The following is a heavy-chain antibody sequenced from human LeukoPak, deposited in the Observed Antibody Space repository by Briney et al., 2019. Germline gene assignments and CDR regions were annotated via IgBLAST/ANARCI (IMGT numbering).Heavy chain of an antibody. D-gene: IGHD2-15*01. V-gene: IGHV3-23*01. J-gene: IGHJ6*04. CDR2: ISSRGDST. Sequence: GGSLRLSCEASGFTFSSHAMNWVRQAPGKGLQWVSGISSRGDSTYYADSVKGRFTISRDNSKNTLYLHMNTLGAEDTAVYYCAKVVVPDTMSTNHFYYRMDVWGKGTTVTVSS. CDR3: AKVVVPDTMSTNHFYYRMDV. CDR1: GFTFSSHA.